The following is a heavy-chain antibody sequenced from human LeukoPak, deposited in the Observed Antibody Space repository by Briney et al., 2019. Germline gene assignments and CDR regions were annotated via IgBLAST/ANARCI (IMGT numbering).Heavy chain of an antibody. V-gene: IGHV3-48*01. CDR3: ARDRDWAFDY. Sequence: GGSLRLSCAASRFTFSDYTLNWVRQAPGKGLEWLSYISPSRGSIAYADSVKGRFTISSDSAKNSVYLQINNLRAEDTAVYYCARDRDWAFDYWGQGILVTVSS. D-gene: IGHD2-21*01. CDR1: RFTFSDYT. CDR2: ISPSRGSI. J-gene: IGHJ4*02.